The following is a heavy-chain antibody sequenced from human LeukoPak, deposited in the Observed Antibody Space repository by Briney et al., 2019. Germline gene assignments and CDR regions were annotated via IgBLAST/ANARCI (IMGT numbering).Heavy chain of an antibody. D-gene: IGHD1-26*01. Sequence: SLRLSCAASGFTFDDYAMHWVRQAPGKGLEWVSGISWNSGSIGYADSVKGRFTISRDNAKNSLYLQMNSLRAEDMALYYCAKGGYSGSYANAFDIWGQGTMVTVSS. V-gene: IGHV3-9*03. CDR2: ISWNSGSI. CDR3: AKGGYSGSYANAFDI. J-gene: IGHJ3*02. CDR1: GFTFDDYA.